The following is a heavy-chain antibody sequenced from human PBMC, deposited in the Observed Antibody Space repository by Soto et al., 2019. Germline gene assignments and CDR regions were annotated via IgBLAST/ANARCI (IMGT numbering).Heavy chain of an antibody. V-gene: IGHV3-74*01. D-gene: IGHD2-2*01. CDR3: AKDGSYAQHV. CDR1: GFTFSNTW. CDR2: INSDGTTT. Sequence: PGGSLRLSCAASGFTFSNTWMHWVRQAPGKGLVWVSHINSDGTTTTYADSVKGRFTISRDNAKNTVHLQMNSLRAEDTAVYYCAKDGSYAQHVWGQGTTVTVSS. J-gene: IGHJ6*02.